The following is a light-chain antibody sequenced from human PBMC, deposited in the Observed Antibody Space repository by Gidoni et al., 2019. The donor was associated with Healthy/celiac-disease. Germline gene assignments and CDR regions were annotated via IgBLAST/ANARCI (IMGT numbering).Light chain of an antibody. CDR2: DAS. CDR3: QQRRNWPT. V-gene: IGKV3-11*01. CDR1: QSVSSY. Sequence: EIVLTQSPATLSLSPGERATLSCRASQSVSSYLAWYQQKPGQAPRLLIYDASNRETGIPSRFSGSGSGKDFTLTISSLEPEDFAVYYCQQRRNWPTFGPGTKVDIK. J-gene: IGKJ3*01.